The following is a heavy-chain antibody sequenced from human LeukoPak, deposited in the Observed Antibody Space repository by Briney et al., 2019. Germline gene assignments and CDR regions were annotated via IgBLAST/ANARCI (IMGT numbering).Heavy chain of an antibody. CDR1: GGSISSSNW. D-gene: IGHD2-15*01. CDR3: ASLVVAAQYYFDY. V-gene: IGHV4-4*02. Sequence: SETLSLTCAVSGGSISSSNWWSWVRQPPGKGLEWIGEIYHSGSTNYNPSLKSRVTIPVDKSKNQFSLKLSSVTAADTAVYYCASLVVAAQYYFDYWGQGTLVTVSS. CDR2: IYHSGST. J-gene: IGHJ4*02.